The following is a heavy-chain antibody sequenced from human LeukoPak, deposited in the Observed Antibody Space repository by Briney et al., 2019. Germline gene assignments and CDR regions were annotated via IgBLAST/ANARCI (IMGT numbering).Heavy chain of an antibody. CDR1: GFTFSHYG. CDR3: AKDAQRGFDYSNSLQN. D-gene: IGHD4-11*01. CDR2: IWSDGSDK. Sequence: GGSLRLSCAASGFTFSHYGMHWVSQTPGAGLEWAAVIWSDGSDKYYAKSGKGRLTISRDNSKNSLFLQMNSLRAEDTPVYYCAKDAQRGFDYSNSLQNWGQGILVTVSS. J-gene: IGHJ1*01. V-gene: IGHV3-33*06.